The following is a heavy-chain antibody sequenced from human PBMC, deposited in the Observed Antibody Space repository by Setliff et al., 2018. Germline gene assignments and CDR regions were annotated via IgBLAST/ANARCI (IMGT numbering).Heavy chain of an antibody. CDR2: IYTSGST. CDR1: GGSISNYY. Sequence: PSETLSLTCTVSGGSISNYYWSWIRQPAGKGLEWIGRIYTSGSTNYNPSLKSRVTMSVDTSKNQFSLKLSSVTAADTAVYYCARKGISALSGAFDMWAKGQWSPSPQ. V-gene: IGHV4-4*07. D-gene: IGHD1-26*01. J-gene: IGHJ3*02. CDR3: ARKGISALSGAFDM.